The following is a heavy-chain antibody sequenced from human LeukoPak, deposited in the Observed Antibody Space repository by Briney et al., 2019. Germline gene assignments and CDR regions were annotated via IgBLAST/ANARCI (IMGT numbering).Heavy chain of an antibody. V-gene: IGHV4-4*07. Sequence: SETLSLTCTVSGGSISSDYWSWIRQPAGKGLEWIGRIYTNESTNYNPSLKSRVTMSVDTSKNQLSLKMISVTDADTAVYYCAGGVRRGITIFGVVGGWFDPWGQGTLVTVSS. CDR3: AGGVRRGITIFGVVGGWFDP. J-gene: IGHJ5*02. CDR1: GGSISSDY. CDR2: IYTNEST. D-gene: IGHD3-3*01.